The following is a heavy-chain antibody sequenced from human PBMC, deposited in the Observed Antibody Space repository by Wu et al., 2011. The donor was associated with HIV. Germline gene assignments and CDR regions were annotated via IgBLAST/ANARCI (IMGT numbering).Heavy chain of an antibody. CDR1: GYTFSDYY. Sequence: EAQLVQSGAEVKKPGTAVKISCKVSGYTFSDYYMHWVKQAPGGGLEWMGLINPEDGDTLYAEKFQGRVTITADTSTDTVFMELFSLRSEDTGIYYCATTSVVPSAIRSFHMDVWGKGTSVTVSS. D-gene: IGHD2-2*01. J-gene: IGHJ6*03. CDR2: INPEDGDT. CDR3: ATTSVVPSAIRSFHMDV. V-gene: IGHV1-69-2*01.